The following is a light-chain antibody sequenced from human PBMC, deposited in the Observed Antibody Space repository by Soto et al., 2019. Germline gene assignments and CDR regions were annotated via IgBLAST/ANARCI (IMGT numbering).Light chain of an antibody. J-gene: IGKJ2*01. CDR2: AAS. CDR3: QQSSNSPMYT. V-gene: IGKV1-39*01. Sequence: DIQMTQSPSSLSASVGDRVTITCGASQSIAYYVNWFQQKPGKAPKLLIYAASSLQSGVPSRFSGSGSGTDFTLTISSLQPEDFATYYCQQSSNSPMYTFGQGT. CDR1: QSIAYY.